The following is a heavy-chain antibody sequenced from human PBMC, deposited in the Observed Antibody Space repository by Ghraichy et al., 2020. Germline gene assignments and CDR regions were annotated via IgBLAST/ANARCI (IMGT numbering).Heavy chain of an antibody. CDR1: GGSFSGYY. Sequence: SETLSLTCAVYGGSFSGYYWSWIRQPPGKGLEWIGEINHSGSTNYNPSLKSRVTISVDTSKNQFSLKLSSVTAADTAVYYCARLDYYDSSGPLDAFDIWGQGTMVTVSS. CDR3: ARLDYYDSSGPLDAFDI. D-gene: IGHD3-22*01. V-gene: IGHV4-34*01. J-gene: IGHJ3*02. CDR2: INHSGST.